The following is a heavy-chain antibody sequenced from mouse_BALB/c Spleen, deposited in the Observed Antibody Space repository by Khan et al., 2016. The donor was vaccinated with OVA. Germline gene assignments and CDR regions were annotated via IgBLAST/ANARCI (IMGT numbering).Heavy chain of an antibody. CDR3: ARAYYRVDGYYAMDY. J-gene: IGHJ4*01. CDR1: GFSLSRYN. Sequence: VQLLETGPGLVAPSQSLSITCTVSGFSLSRYNIHWVRQPPGKGLEWLGVIWGGGGTDYNSTLKSRLSIRKDNSKSQVLLKMNSLQTDDTAIYYCARAYYRVDGYYAMDYWGQGTSVTVSS. D-gene: IGHD2-14*01. V-gene: IGHV2-6-4*01. CDR2: IWGGGGT.